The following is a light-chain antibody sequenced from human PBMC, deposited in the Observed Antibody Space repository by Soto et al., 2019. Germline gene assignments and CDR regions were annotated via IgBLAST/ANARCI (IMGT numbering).Light chain of an antibody. V-gene: IGLV2-11*01. CDR1: SSDVGGYNY. Sequence: QSVLTQPRSVSGSPGQSVTISCTGTSSDVGGYNYVSWYQQHPGKAPKLMIYDVSKRPSGVPDRFSGSKSGNTASLTISGLQAEDEADYYCSSYAGSYTYVFGTG. CDR2: DVS. CDR3: SSYAGSYTYV. J-gene: IGLJ1*01.